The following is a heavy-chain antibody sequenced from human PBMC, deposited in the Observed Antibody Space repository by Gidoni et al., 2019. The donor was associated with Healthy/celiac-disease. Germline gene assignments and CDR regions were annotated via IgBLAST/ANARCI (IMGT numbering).Heavy chain of an antibody. Sequence: QVQLVESGGGVVQPGRSLRLSCAASGFTFSSYAMHWVRQAPGKGLEWVAVISYDGSNKYYADSVKGRFTISRDNSKNTLYLQMNSLRAEDTAVYYCARDHEYFESTKYGMDVWGQGTTVTVSS. J-gene: IGHJ6*02. V-gene: IGHV3-30*04. CDR1: GFTFSSYA. CDR3: ARDHEYFESTKYGMDV. CDR2: ISYDGSNK. D-gene: IGHD3-9*01.